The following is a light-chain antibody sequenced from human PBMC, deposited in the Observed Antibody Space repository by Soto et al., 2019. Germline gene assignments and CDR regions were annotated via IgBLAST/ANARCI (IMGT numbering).Light chain of an antibody. J-gene: IGKJ5*01. CDR3: QQTYITPST. CDR2: GTS. V-gene: IGKV1-39*01. CDR1: QSISSY. Sequence: DIQMTQSPSSLSVSVGDRVTITCRASQSISSYLNWYQQKPGKAPKLLIFGTSSFQSGVPSRFSGSGSGTDFTLTISSLQPEDFATYYCQQTYITPSTFGQGTRLEIK.